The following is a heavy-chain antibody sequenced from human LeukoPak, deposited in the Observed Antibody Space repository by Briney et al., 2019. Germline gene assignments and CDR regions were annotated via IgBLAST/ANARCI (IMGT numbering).Heavy chain of an antibody. CDR2: ISSSSSYI. D-gene: IGHD3-10*01. CDR1: GFTFGDYA. Sequence: GGSLRLSCTGSGFTFGDYAVTWYRQAPGKGLEWVSSISSSSSYIYYADSVKGRFTISRDNAKNSLYLQMNSLRAEDTAVYYCARDSSGSGKTHWGQGTLVTVSS. V-gene: IGHV3-21*01. J-gene: IGHJ4*02. CDR3: ARDSSGSGKTH.